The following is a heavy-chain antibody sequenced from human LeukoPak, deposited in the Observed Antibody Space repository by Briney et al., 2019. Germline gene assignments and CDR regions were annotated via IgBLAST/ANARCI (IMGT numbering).Heavy chain of an antibody. D-gene: IGHD3-10*01. Sequence: ASVKVSCKASGYTFTGYYMHWVRQAPGQGLEWMGIINPSGGSTSYAQKFQGRVTMTRDTSTSTVYMELSSLRSEDTAVYYCARIRVIDGPYGSGLTHRFFDYWGQGTLVTVSS. CDR2: INPSGGST. CDR1: GYTFTGYY. CDR3: ARIRVIDGPYGSGLTHRFFDY. V-gene: IGHV1-46*01. J-gene: IGHJ4*02.